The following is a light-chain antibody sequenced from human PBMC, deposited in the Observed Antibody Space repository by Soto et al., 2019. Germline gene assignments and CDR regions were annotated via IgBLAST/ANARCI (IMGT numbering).Light chain of an antibody. Sequence: DIQMTQSPSSLSASVGDRVTITCQASHDIRKYLNWYQQKTGKPPKILIYDASNLETGVPSRFTGSGSGTDFTFTISRLQPEDISTYYCQQYENFPVTFGQGTRLEIK. CDR3: QQYENFPVT. CDR1: HDIRKY. V-gene: IGKV1-33*01. CDR2: DAS. J-gene: IGKJ5*01.